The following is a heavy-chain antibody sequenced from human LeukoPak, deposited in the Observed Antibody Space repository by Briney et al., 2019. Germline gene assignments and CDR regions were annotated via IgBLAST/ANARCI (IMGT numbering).Heavy chain of an antibody. CDR1: GGSLSSYY. CDR3: ARLGAAAGHYYYYGMDV. Sequence: SETLSLTCTVSGGSLSSYYWSWIRQPPGRGLEWIGYVYSSGSTNYNPSLKSRVTISVDTSKNQFSLKLSSVTAADTAVYYCARLGAAAGHYYYYGMDVWGQGTTVTVSS. V-gene: IGHV4-59*08. CDR2: VYSSGST. J-gene: IGHJ6*02. D-gene: IGHD6-13*01.